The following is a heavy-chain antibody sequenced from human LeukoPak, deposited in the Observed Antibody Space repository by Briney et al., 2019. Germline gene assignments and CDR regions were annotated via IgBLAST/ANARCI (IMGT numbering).Heavy chain of an antibody. CDR3: VKESGRSTFIVVVPAMVEYGMDV. D-gene: IGHD2-2*01. CDR2: ISSNGGST. V-gene: IGHV3-64D*06. J-gene: IGHJ6*02. Sequence: GGSLRLSCSASGFTFSSYAMHWVRQAPGRGLEYVSAISSNGGSTYYAGSVKGRFTISRDNSKNTLYLQMSSLRAEDTAVYYCVKESGRSTFIVVVPAMVEYGMDVWGQGTTVTVSS. CDR1: GFTFSSYA.